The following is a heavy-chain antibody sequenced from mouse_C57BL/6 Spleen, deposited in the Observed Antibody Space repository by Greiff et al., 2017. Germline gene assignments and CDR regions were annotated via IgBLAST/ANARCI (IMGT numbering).Heavy chain of an antibody. Sequence: VLLVESGPELVKPGASVKISCKASGYAFSSSWMNWVNQRPGKGLEWIGWIYPGDGDNNYNGKFKGKATLTADKSSSTAYMQLSSLTSEDSAVYCCARTGYGNLVDYWGKGTTLTVS. D-gene: IGHD2-1*01. CDR1: GYAFSSSW. V-gene: IGHV1-82*01. CDR2: IYPGDGDN. CDR3: ARTGYGNLVDY. J-gene: IGHJ2*01.